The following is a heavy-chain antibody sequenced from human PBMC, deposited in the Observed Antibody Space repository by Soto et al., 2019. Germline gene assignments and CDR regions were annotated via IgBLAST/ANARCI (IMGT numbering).Heavy chain of an antibody. D-gene: IGHD6-19*01. J-gene: IGHJ6*03. CDR2: ISAYNGDT. CDR3: ARIEGVAGAPYYYYMDV. V-gene: IGHV1-18*01. CDR1: GYTFSNYG. Sequence: QVQLVQSGAEVKKPGASVKVSCKASGYTFSNYGITWVRQAPGQGLEWMGWISAYNGDTNYAQKHQGRVNLMTDTSTSTAYMELRSLRSDDTAVYFCARIEGVAGAPYYYYMDVWGKGTAVTVSS.